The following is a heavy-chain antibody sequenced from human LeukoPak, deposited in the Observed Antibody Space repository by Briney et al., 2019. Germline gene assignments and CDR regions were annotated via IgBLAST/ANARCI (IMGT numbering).Heavy chain of an antibody. Sequence: ASVRVSCKASGGTFSSYAISWVRQAPGQGLEWMGGIIPIFGTANYAQKFQGRVTITADESTSTAYMELSSLRSEDTAVYYCTRRANGRRYNWFDTWGQGTLVTVSS. V-gene: IGHV1-69*13. CDR1: GGTFSSYA. CDR3: TRRANGRRYNWFDT. D-gene: IGHD2-8*01. CDR2: IIPIFGTA. J-gene: IGHJ5*02.